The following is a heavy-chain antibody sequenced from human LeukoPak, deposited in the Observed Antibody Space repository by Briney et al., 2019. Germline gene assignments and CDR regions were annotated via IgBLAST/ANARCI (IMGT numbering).Heavy chain of an antibody. CDR3: ARAGPAAGFDP. CDR1: GGTFSSSA. J-gene: IGHJ5*02. Sequence: ASVKVSCKASGGTFSSSAISWVRQAPGQGLEWMGWINPNSGGTNYAQKFQGRVTMTRDTSISTAYMELSRLRSDDTAVYYCARAGPAAGFDPWGQGTLVTVSS. D-gene: IGHD6-25*01. CDR2: INPNSGGT. V-gene: IGHV1-2*02.